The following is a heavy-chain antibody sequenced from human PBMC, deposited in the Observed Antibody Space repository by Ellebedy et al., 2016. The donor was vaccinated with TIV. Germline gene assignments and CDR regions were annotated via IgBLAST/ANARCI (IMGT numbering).Heavy chain of an antibody. CDR2: ISTTDGT. CDR1: ESTFSSYG. D-gene: IGHD5-24*01. J-gene: IGHJ4*02. CDR3: ATQLWNKEF. V-gene: IGHV3-23*01. Sequence: PGGSLRLSCEASESTFSSYGMSWVLQAPAKGLKCVSSISTTDGTHYADSVKGRFIISRDNPKNTLYLQRNSLRVEDTAVYYCATQLWNKEFWGQGTLVIVSS.